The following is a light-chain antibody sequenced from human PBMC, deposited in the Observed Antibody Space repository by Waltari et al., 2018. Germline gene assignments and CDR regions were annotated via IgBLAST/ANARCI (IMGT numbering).Light chain of an antibody. CDR3: QTGGHGTWV. CDR1: SGHTSNI. Sequence: QLVLTQSPSASASLGASVKLTCTLDSGHTSNIIAWLQQHPQKGPRFLMKINSDGSHSKGDEIPDRFSVSSSGAERYLPISSLQSEEEADYYCQTGGHGTWVFGGGTKLTVL. V-gene: IGLV4-69*01. J-gene: IGLJ3*02. CDR2: INSDGSH.